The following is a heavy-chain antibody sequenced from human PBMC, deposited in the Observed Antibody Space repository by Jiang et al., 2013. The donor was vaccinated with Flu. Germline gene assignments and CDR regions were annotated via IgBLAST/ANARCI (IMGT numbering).Heavy chain of an antibody. CDR1: GFTFSNNY. CDR3: ARQQYSSYDYYFYMDV. D-gene: IGHD4-11*01. CDR2: VNPSDGST. V-gene: IGHV1-46*01. J-gene: IGHJ6*03. Sequence: SGAEVKRPGASVKVSCKTSGFTFSNNYVHWVRQAPGQGLEWMGIVNPSDGSTSYAQKFQGRVTMTGDTSTSTVYMELSSLRSEDTAVYFCARQQYSSYDYYFYMDVWGKGATVTVSS.